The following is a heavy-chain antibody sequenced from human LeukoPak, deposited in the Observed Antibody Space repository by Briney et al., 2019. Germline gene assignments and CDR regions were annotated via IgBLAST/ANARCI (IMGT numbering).Heavy chain of an antibody. CDR1: GFTVSSNY. D-gene: IGHD3-9*01. Sequence: PGGSLRLSCVGSGFTVSSNYMNWVRQAPGKGLEWVSVVYIGGTTYYADSVKGRFTISRDTIKNTIYLQMNDLRAEDTAVYYCARDRGLYDILTGYFRYYYYYYGMDVWGQGTTVTVSS. CDR2: VYIGGTT. J-gene: IGHJ6*02. CDR3: ARDRGLYDILTGYFRYYYYYYGMDV. V-gene: IGHV3-66*01.